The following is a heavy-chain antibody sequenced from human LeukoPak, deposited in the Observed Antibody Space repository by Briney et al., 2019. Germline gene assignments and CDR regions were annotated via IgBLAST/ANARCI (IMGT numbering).Heavy chain of an antibody. CDR1: GGSFSSYY. Sequence: SETLSLTCAVYGGSFSSYYWSWIRQPPRKGLEWIGEINHTGSTKYNPSLKSRFSTSVDTSKNQFSLRLTSVTAADTAVYHCARVGYPTQRRVVCAVTIPTAGAFDIWGQGTLVTVSS. CDR3: ARVGYPTQRRVVCAVTIPTAGAFDI. V-gene: IGHV4-34*01. D-gene: IGHD4-17*01. J-gene: IGHJ3*02. CDR2: INHTGST.